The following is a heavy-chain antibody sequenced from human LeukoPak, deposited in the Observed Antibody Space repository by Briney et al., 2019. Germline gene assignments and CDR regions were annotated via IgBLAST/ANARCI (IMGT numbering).Heavy chain of an antibody. J-gene: IGHJ4*02. CDR1: GGTFSSYA. Sequence: VASVKVSCKASGGTFSSYAISWVRQAPGQGLEWTGGIIPIFGTANYAQKFQGRVTITTDESTSTAYMELSSLRSEDTAVYYCARASYYDSSGYFLFDYWGQGTLVTVSS. CDR2: IIPIFGTA. D-gene: IGHD3-22*01. V-gene: IGHV1-69*05. CDR3: ARASYYDSSGYFLFDY.